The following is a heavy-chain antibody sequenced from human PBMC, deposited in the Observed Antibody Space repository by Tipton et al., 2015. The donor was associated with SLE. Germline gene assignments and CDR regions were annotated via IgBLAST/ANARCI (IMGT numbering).Heavy chain of an antibody. CDR1: GDSISKMNW. Sequence: GLVKPSGTLSLTCAVSGDSISKMNWWSWIRQPPGKGLEWIGYLYDSGSTNYNPSLKSRVTISLDTSKKQFSLRLSSVTAADMAVYYCAGNSGHGVLGWNYWGQGTLVSVSS. J-gene: IGHJ4*02. D-gene: IGHD5-12*01. CDR2: LYDSGST. CDR3: AGNSGHGVLGWNY. V-gene: IGHV4-4*02.